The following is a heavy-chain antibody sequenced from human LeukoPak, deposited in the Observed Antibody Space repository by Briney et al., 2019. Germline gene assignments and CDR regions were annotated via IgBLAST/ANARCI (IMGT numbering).Heavy chain of an antibody. Sequence: ASVKVSCKVSGYTLTQLSIHWVRLAPGIGLEWMGSFNPEDDDSIYAHKFQGRFAMTEDRSTNTAYMELSSLTSEDRAVYYCATGPYEGSGYYFMYWGQGALVTVSS. D-gene: IGHD3-22*01. CDR2: FNPEDDDS. CDR1: GYTLTQLS. J-gene: IGHJ4*02. CDR3: ATGPYEGSGYYFMY. V-gene: IGHV1-24*01.